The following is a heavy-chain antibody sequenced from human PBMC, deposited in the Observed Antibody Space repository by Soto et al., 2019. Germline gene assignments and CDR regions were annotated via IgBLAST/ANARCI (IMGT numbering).Heavy chain of an antibody. Sequence: QVQLVESGGGVVQPGRSLRLSCAGSGFSFSTFGLHWVRQAPGKGLEWVAVIWYDANDKYYADSVKDRFTISKDNSKNTVYRQMNGLRVEDTAVYYCASPPSAYYVSEAFGIWGQGTMVTVSP. D-gene: IGHD1-26*01. J-gene: IGHJ3*02. CDR2: IWYDANDK. V-gene: IGHV3-33*01. CDR3: ASPPSAYYVSEAFGI. CDR1: GFSFSTFG.